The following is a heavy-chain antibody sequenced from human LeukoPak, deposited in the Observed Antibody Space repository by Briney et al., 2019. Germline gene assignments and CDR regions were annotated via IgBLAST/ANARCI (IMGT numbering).Heavy chain of an antibody. D-gene: IGHD3-22*01. CDR2: ISSSGST. J-gene: IGHJ4*02. CDR1: GDSISSGDYY. CDR3: ARAYDSRAYMRLGFDY. Sequence: NPSETLSLTCTVSGDSISSGDYYWSWIRHPAGKGRECSGRISSSGSTNYNPSLQSRVTISVDTSKNQSSLQLSSVTAPDTAVYYCARAYDSRAYMRLGFDYWGPGTLATVSS. V-gene: IGHV4-61*02.